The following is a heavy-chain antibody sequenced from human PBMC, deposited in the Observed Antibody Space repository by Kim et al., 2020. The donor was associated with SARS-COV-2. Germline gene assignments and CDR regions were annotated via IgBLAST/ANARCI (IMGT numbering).Heavy chain of an antibody. V-gene: IGHV1-2*02. J-gene: IGHJ3*01. Sequence: KYAARFKGRVTKTRDTSISTVYMELSRLKADDTAEYYCARGANTLSAFDLWGQGTVVTVSS. CDR3: ARGANTLSAFDL.